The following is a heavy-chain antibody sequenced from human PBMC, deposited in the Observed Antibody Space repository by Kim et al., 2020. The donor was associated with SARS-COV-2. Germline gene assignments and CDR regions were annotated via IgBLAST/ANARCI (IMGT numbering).Heavy chain of an antibody. V-gene: IGHV1-8*01. J-gene: IGHJ5*02. D-gene: IGHD2-21*02. CDR3: ARGGDSSTTNWFDP. Sequence: ASVKVSCKASGYTFTSYDINWVRQATGQGLEWMGWMNPNSGNTGYAQKFQGRVTMTRNTSISTAYMELSSLRSEDTAVYYCARGGDSSTTNWFDPWGQGTLVTVSS. CDR2: MNPNSGNT. CDR1: GYTFTSYD.